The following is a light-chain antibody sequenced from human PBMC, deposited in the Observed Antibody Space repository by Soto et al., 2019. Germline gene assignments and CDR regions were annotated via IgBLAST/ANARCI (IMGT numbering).Light chain of an antibody. CDR1: SRDDGAYNF. CDR2: DIT. CDR3: SSYATINNLWV. J-gene: IGLJ3*02. V-gene: IGLV2-14*03. Sequence: QSVLTQPASVSGSPGQSVTISCTGISRDDGAYNFVSWYQQHPGRAPKLIIYDITDRPSGVSSRFSGSRSGSTASLTISGLQAEDEADYYCSSYATINNLWVFGGGTKLTVL.